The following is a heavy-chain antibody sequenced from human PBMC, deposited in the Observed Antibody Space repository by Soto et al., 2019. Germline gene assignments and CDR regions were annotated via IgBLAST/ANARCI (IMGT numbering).Heavy chain of an antibody. J-gene: IGHJ6*03. D-gene: IGHD3-16*01. CDR1: GGSCSGDY. CDR2: INHSGST. CDR3: ATYNDKRSYYYMDV. V-gene: IGHV4-34*01. Sequence: SETLSLTCAVYGGSCSGDYWSWIRQPPGKGLEWIGEINHSGSTNYNPSLKSRVTISVDTSKNQFSLKLSSVTAADTAVYYCATYNDKRSYYYMDVSGKGTTVTVSS.